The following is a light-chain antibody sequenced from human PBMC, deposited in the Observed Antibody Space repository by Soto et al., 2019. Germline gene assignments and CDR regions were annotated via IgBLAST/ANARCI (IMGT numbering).Light chain of an antibody. J-gene: IGKJ1*01. CDR1: QSVSSSY. Sequence: EIVLTQSPGTLSLSPGERATLSCRASQSVSSSYLAWYQQKPGQAPRLLIYGASSRATGIPDRFSGSGSGTDFPLTISRLETEDVAVYYCQQYGSSPRTFGQGTKVEIK. CDR3: QQYGSSPRT. CDR2: GAS. V-gene: IGKV3-20*01.